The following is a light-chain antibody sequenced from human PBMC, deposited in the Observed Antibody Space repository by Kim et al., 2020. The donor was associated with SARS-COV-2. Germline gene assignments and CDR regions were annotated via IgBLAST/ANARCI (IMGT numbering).Light chain of an antibody. CDR1: ESVRSN. CDR3: QQYNNWPYT. Sequence: SVSPEEKAPPSCRASESVRSNLAWYQQKPGQAPGRLIYGASTRATGIPARFSGSGCGTEFTLTISSLQSEDFAVYYCQQYNNWPYTFGQGTKLEI. V-gene: IGKV3-15*01. J-gene: IGKJ2*01. CDR2: GAS.